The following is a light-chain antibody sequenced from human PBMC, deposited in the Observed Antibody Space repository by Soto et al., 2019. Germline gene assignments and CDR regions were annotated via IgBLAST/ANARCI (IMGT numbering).Light chain of an antibody. Sequence: IQMTQSPSSLSASVGDRVTITCRASQGISSYLAWYQQKPGKAPKLLIYAASTSQSGVPSRFSGSGSGTDFTLTISCLQSEDFATYYCQQYYSYPITFGQGTRLEIK. CDR1: QGISSY. V-gene: IGKV1-8*01. J-gene: IGKJ5*01. CDR2: AAS. CDR3: QQYYSYPIT.